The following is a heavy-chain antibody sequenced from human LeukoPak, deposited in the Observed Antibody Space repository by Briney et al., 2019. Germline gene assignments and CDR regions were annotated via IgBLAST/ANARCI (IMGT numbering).Heavy chain of an antibody. CDR2: IYPGDSDT. CDR3: ATSGSIAARPSYYYYMDV. Sequence: GESLKISCKGSGYSFTSYWIGWVRQMPGKGLEWMGIIYPGDSDTRYSPSFQGQVTISADKSISTAYLQWSSLKASDTAMYHCATSGSIAARPSYYYYMDVWGKGTTVTVSS. J-gene: IGHJ6*03. V-gene: IGHV5-51*01. D-gene: IGHD6-6*01. CDR1: GYSFTSYW.